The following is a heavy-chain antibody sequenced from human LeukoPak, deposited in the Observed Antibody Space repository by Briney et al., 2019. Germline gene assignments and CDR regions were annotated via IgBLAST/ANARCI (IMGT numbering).Heavy chain of an antibody. CDR1: GGSFSGYY. J-gene: IGHJ5*02. Sequence: SETLSLTCAVYGGSFSGYYWSWIRQPPGKGLEWIGEINHSGSTNYNPPLKSLVTISVDTSKNQFSLKLSSVTAADTAVYYCASSKYNWNWRYNWFDPWGQGTLVTVSS. CDR2: INHSGST. V-gene: IGHV4-34*01. D-gene: IGHD1-7*01. CDR3: ASSKYNWNWRYNWFDP.